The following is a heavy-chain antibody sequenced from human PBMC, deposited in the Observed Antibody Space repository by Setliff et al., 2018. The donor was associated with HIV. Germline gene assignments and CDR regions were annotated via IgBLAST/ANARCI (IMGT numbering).Heavy chain of an antibody. V-gene: IGHV4-39*07. CDR3: ARVGRRMVVAATDY. J-gene: IGHJ4*02. D-gene: IGHD2-15*01. Sequence: SETLSLTCTVSGGSISSSSYYWGWIRQPPGKGLEWIGSIYYSGSTYYNPSLKSRVTISVDTSKNQSSLKLSSVTAADTAVYYCARVGRRMVVAATDYWGQGTLVTVSS. CDR1: GGSISSSSYY. CDR2: IYYSGST.